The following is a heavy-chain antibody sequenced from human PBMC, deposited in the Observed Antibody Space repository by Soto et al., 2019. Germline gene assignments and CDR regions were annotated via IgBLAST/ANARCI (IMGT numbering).Heavy chain of an antibody. J-gene: IGHJ4*02. Sequence: GGSLRLSCAASGFTFSSYSLNWVRQAPGKGLEWVSYISSDGGTIFYADSVKGRFTISRDNAKNSLYLDIKSLRDEDTAVYYCTRESMSGWSDYWGQGTLVTVSS. D-gene: IGHD6-19*01. CDR3: TRESMSGWSDY. CDR1: GFTFSSYS. V-gene: IGHV3-48*02. CDR2: ISSDGGTI.